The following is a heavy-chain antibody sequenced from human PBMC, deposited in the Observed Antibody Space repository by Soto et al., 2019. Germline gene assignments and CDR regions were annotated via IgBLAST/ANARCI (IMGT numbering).Heavy chain of an antibody. J-gene: IGHJ6*02. CDR3: VKPRGYGMDV. Sequence: GASVKVSCKASGYTFTGCYMRWVRQATGQGLEWMGWMNPNSGNTGYAQKFQGRVTMTRNTSISTAYMELSSLRSEDTAVYYCVKPRGYGMDVWGQGTTVTVSS. V-gene: IGHV1-8*02. CDR1: GYTFTGCY. CDR2: MNPNSGNT.